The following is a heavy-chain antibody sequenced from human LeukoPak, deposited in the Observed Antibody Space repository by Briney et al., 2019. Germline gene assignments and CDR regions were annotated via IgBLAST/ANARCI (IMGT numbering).Heavy chain of an antibody. Sequence: PGGSLRLSCSASGFTFSDYEMNWVRQAPGRGLEWVSYISSGGSSIYYADSVKGRFTISRDNAKNSLYLQMNSLRAEDTALYYCARSAAAGTNPTDYWGQGTLVTVSS. V-gene: IGHV3-48*03. D-gene: IGHD6-13*01. J-gene: IGHJ4*02. CDR3: ARSAAAGTNPTDY. CDR2: ISSGGSSI. CDR1: GFTFSDYE.